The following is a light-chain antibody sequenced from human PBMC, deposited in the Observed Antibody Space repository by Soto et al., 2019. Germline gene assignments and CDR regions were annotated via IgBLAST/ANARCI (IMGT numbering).Light chain of an antibody. CDR2: KAS. CDR1: QTISSW. CDR3: QHYNSYSEA. J-gene: IGKJ1*01. V-gene: IGKV1-5*03. Sequence: DIQMTQSPSTLSGSVGDRVTITCRASQTISSWLAWYQQKPGKAPKLLIYKASTLKSGVPSRFSGRGSGTEFTLTISSLQPDDFATDYCQHYNSYSEAFGQGTKVELK.